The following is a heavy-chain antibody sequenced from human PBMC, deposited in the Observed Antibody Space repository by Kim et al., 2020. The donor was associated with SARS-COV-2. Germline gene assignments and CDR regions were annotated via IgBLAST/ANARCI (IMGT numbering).Heavy chain of an antibody. V-gene: IGHV3-48*03. CDR3: ATRHGDYGFDY. CDR2: I. Sequence: IYYADSVKGRFTISRDNAKNSLYLQMNSLRAEDTAVYYCATRHGDYGFDYWGQGTLVTVSS. D-gene: IGHD4-17*01. J-gene: IGHJ4*02.